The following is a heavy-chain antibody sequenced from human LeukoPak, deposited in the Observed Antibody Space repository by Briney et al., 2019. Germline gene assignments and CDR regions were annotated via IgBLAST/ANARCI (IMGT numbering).Heavy chain of an antibody. Sequence: PGGSLRLSCAASGIALNTNDMNWVRQAPGKGLEWVSIIYPWGSAFYTDSVKGRFTVTRDESKNMMFLQMNTLSPDDTAVYYCVNQGGGDNCRWGQGALVTVSS. V-gene: IGHV3-66*02. CDR2: IYPWGSA. D-gene: IGHD4-23*01. J-gene: IGHJ4*01. CDR3: VNQGGGDNCR. CDR1: GIALNTND.